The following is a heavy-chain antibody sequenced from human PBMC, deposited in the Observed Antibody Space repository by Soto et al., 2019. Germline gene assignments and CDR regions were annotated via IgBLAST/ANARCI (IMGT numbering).Heavy chain of an antibody. CDR2: MYYSGTT. CDR3: ARHWVRGLYYYYYGMDV. Sequence: SETLSLTCTVSGGSISSSSYYLGWVRQPPGKGLEWIGSMYYSGTTYYNPYLKSRLTKSVDTSKNQFSLKLSSVTPADTAVYYCARHWVRGLYYYYYGMDVWGQGTTVT. D-gene: IGHD3-16*02. J-gene: IGHJ6*02. CDR1: GGSISSSSYY. V-gene: IGHV4-39*01.